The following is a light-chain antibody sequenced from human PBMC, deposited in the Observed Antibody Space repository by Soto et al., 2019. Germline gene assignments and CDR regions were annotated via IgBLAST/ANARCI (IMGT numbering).Light chain of an antibody. CDR3: QHYNSYSEA. V-gene: IGKV1-5*03. CDR2: KAY. J-gene: IGKJ1*01. Sequence: EIQMTQSPSTLSGSVGDRVTITCRASQTISSWLAWYQQKPGKAPKLLIYKAYNLTSGVPSRFSGSGSGTDFTLTISSLQPDDFAAYYCQHYNSYSEAFGQGTKVELK. CDR1: QTISSW.